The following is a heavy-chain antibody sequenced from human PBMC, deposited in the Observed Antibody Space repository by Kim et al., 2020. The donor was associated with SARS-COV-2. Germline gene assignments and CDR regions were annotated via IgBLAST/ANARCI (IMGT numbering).Heavy chain of an antibody. D-gene: IGHD6-13*01. Sequence: GGSLRLSCAVSGFTFSNYWMGWVRQTPGKGLQWVANIKQDGSYQYYVDSVKGRFTISRDNAKNSLYLQMNSLRPEDTAVYYCARVGYRRSPFEYWGQGTL. J-gene: IGHJ4*02. CDR1: GFTFSNYW. CDR2: IKQDGSYQ. CDR3: ARVGYRRSPFEY. V-gene: IGHV3-7*01.